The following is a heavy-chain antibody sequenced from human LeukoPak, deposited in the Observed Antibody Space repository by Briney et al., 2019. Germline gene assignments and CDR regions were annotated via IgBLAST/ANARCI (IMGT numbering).Heavy chain of an antibody. CDR2: INPSGGST. D-gene: IGHD1-26*01. V-gene: IGHV1-46*01. Sequence: GASVTVSCKASGYTFTNYYIHWVRQAPGQGLECMGLINPSGGSTSYAQKFQGRVTMTRDMSTSTVYMELSSLRSEDTAVYYCARGGVGATTYVWFDPWGQGTLVTVSS. CDR1: GYTFTNYY. J-gene: IGHJ5*02. CDR3: ARGGVGATTYVWFDP.